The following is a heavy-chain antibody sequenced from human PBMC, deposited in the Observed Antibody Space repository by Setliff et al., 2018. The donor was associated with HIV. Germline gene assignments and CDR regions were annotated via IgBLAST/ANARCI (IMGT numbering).Heavy chain of an antibody. CDR2: INHSGST. CDR1: GGSFSGYY. V-gene: IGHV4-34*01. Sequence: SETLSLTCAVYGGSFSGYYWSWIRQPPGRGLEWIGEINHSGSTNYNPSLKSRVTISVDTSKNQFSLKLSSVTAADTAVYYCASRRGGLYWYFDLWGRGTLVTVSS. CDR3: ASRRGGLYWYFDL. D-gene: IGHD3-16*01. J-gene: IGHJ2*01.